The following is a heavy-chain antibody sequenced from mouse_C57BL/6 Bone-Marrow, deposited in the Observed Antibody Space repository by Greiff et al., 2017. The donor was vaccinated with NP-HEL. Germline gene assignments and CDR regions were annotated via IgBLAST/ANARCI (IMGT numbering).Heavy chain of an antibody. Sequence: VQLKQSGPELVKPGASVKISCKASGYTFTDYYMNWVKQSHGKSLEWIGDINPNNGGTSYNQKFKGKATLTVDKSSSTAYMELRSLTSEDSAVYYCAVTTVVDWYFDVWGTGTTVTVSS. V-gene: IGHV1-26*01. J-gene: IGHJ1*03. CDR3: AVTTVVDWYFDV. CDR2: INPNNGGT. CDR1: GYTFTDYY. D-gene: IGHD1-1*01.